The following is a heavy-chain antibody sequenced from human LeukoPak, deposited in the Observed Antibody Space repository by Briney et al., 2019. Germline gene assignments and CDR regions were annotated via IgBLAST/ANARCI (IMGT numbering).Heavy chain of an antibody. CDR1: TFTFSSDS. V-gene: IGHV3-21*01. CDR2: ISSSRDYI. CDR3: ARDSGSSWREGLNY. D-gene: IGHD6-13*01. Sequence: GGSLRLSCAASTFTFSSDSMNWVRQAPGKGLEWVSSISSSRDYIYYADSVKGPFTISRDNAKNSLFLQMNSLRVEDSAVYYCARDSGSSWREGLNYWGQGTLVTVSS. J-gene: IGHJ4*02.